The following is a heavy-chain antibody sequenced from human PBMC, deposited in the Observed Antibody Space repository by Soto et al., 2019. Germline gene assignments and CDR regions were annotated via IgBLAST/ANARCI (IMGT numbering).Heavy chain of an antibody. CDR2: ISSSSSYI. Sequence: EVQLVESGGGLVKPGESLRLSCAASGFTFSSYSMNWVRQAPGKGLEWVSSISSSSSYIYYADSVKGRFTISRDNAKNSLYLQMNSLRAEDTAVYYCARVERAYCGGDCYDYWGQGTLVTVSS. D-gene: IGHD2-21*01. CDR1: GFTFSSYS. CDR3: ARVERAYCGGDCYDY. V-gene: IGHV3-21*01. J-gene: IGHJ4*02.